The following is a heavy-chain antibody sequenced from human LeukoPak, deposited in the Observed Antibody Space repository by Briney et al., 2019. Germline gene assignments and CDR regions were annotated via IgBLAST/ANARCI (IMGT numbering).Heavy chain of an antibody. D-gene: IGHD3-3*01. CDR3: AKEVYDFWSGYRDHYYMDV. V-gene: IGHV3-30*02. J-gene: IGHJ6*03. CDR2: IGYDGSNK. CDR1: GFTFSGYG. Sequence: GGSLRLSCAASGFTFSGYGMHWVRQAPGTGLEWVAFIGYDGSNKYYEDSVKGRFTISRDNSKNTLYLQMNSLRAEDTAVYYCAKEVYDFWSGYRDHYYMDVWGKGTTVTVSS.